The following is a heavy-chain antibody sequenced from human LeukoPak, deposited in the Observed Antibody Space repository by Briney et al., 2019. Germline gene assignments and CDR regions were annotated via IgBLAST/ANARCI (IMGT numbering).Heavy chain of an antibody. J-gene: IGHJ4*02. Sequence: SETLSLTCSVSGGSISRDYWSWIRQPPGKGLEWIGYMYYSGSTNYNPSLKSRVTISVDTSKNQFSLKLSSVTATDAAVYYCARLRADIVVVPAASFNWGQGTLVTVSS. V-gene: IGHV4-59*12. D-gene: IGHD2-2*01. CDR3: ARLRADIVVVPAASFN. CDR2: MYYSGST. CDR1: GGSISRDY.